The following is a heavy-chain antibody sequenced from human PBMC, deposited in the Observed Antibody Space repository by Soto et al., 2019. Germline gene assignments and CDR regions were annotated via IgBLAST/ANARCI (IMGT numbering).Heavy chain of an antibody. CDR2: IYHSGST. CDR3: ARVPDR. V-gene: IGHV4-30-2*01. Sequence: SXTLSLTCVVSGGSMSSGGYSWSWIRQPPGKGLEWIGYIYHSGSTYYNPSLKSRVTISVDRSKNQFSLKLSSVTAADTAVYYCARVPDRWGQGTLVTVSS. CDR1: GGSMSSGGYS. J-gene: IGHJ5*02. D-gene: IGHD2-2*01.